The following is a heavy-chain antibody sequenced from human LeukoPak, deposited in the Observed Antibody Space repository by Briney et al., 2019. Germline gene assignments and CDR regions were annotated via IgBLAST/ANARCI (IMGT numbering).Heavy chain of an antibody. CDR3: ARSGPEGIMVYATFDY. CDR2: INPNSGGT. Sequence: ASVKVSCKASGYTFTGYYMHWVRQAPGQGLEWMGWINPNSGGTNYAQKFQGRVTMTRDTSISTAYMELSRLRSDDTAVYYCARSGPEGIMVYATFDYWGQGTLVTVSS. D-gene: IGHD2-8*01. CDR1: GYTFTGYY. J-gene: IGHJ4*02. V-gene: IGHV1-2*02.